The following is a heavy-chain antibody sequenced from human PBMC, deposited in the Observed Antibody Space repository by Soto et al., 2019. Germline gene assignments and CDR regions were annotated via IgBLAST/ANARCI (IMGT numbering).Heavy chain of an antibody. J-gene: IGHJ6*02. CDR3: ARDGNYYGMDV. CDR1: GYTFTSYY. V-gene: IGHV1-46*01. Sequence: ASVNVSCRASGYTFTSYYMHWVRQAPGQGLEWMGIINPSGGSTSYAQKFLGRVTMTRDTSTSTVYMELSSLRSEDTAVYYCARDGNYYGMDVWGQGTTVTVSS. CDR2: INPSGGST.